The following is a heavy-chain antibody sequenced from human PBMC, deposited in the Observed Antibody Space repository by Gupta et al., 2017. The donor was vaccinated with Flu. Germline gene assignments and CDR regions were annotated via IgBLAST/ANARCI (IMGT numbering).Heavy chain of an antibody. D-gene: IGHD6-13*01. J-gene: IGHJ4*02. CDR2: ISGSGGTT. V-gene: IGHV3-23*01. CDR3: AKCSGSITAAARAFDH. Sequence: EVQLLESGGGLVQHGGSLRLSCAAAGFTFRHYALSWVRQAPGKGLEWVAGISGSGGTTPDAGSVKGRFTISRDNSKNTLYLQMNSLRAEDTAIYYCAKCSGSITAAARAFDHWGQGTLVTVSS. CDR1: GFTFRHYA.